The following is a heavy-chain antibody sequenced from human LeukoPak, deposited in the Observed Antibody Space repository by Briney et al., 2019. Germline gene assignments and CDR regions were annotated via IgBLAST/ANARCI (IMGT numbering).Heavy chain of an antibody. CDR3: ARDSGDGAFDI. Sequence: PGGSLRLSCAASGFTFSSYAMNWVRQAPGKGLEWVSSISSSSSYIYYADSVKGRFTISRDNAKNSLYLQMNSLRAEDTAVYYCARDSGDGAFDIWGQGTMVTVSS. CDR1: GFTFSSYA. V-gene: IGHV3-21*01. D-gene: IGHD3-10*01. J-gene: IGHJ3*02. CDR2: ISSSSSYI.